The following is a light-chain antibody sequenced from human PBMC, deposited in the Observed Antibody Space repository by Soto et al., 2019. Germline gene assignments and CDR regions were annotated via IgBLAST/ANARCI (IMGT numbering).Light chain of an antibody. J-gene: IGKJ5*01. CDR3: QQYNTWRSIT. CDR1: QSVSNK. Sequence: EIVMTQSPATLSVSPGERATLSCRASQSVSNKLGWYQHRPGQAPRVLIYDTSTRAAGIPARFSGSGSGTDFTLTISSLQSEDFAVYYCQQYNTWRSITFGQGTRLEIK. V-gene: IGKV3-15*01. CDR2: DTS.